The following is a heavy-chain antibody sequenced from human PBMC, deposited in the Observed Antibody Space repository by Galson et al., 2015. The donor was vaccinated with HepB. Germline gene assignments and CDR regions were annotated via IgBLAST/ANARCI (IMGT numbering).Heavy chain of an antibody. CDR3: ASVLGGSGSYYSYGMDV. CDR1: GYTFTSYD. CDR2: MNPNSGNT. V-gene: IGHV1-8*01. D-gene: IGHD3-10*01. J-gene: IGHJ6*02. Sequence: SVKVSCKASGYTFTSYDINWVRQATGQGLEWMGWMNPNSGNTGYAQKFQGRVTMTRNTSISTAYMELSSLRSEDTAVYYCASVLGGSGSYYSYGMDVWGQGTTVTVSS.